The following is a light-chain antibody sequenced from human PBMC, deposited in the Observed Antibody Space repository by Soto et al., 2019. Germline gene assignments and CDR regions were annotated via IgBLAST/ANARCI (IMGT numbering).Light chain of an antibody. CDR2: LAS. Sequence: EMVLTQSQATLSSFPGERVTLSCLASQAVNTRLAWYQHKPGQAPRLLIYLASNRAAGVPARFSGSGSGTDFTLTISDVEPEDFAVYYCHQRQSWPRTFGQGTKVDIK. V-gene: IGKV3-11*01. CDR1: QAVNTR. CDR3: HQRQSWPRT. J-gene: IGKJ1*01.